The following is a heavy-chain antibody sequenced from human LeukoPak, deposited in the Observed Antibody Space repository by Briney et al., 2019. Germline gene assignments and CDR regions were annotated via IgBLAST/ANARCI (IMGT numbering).Heavy chain of an antibody. CDR2: INPNSGAT. CDR3: ARSGITTIPNFDY. V-gene: IGHV1-2*02. CDR1: GYTFIGYY. D-gene: IGHD5-12*01. Sequence: ASVKVSCKASGYTFIGYYIHWVRQAPGQGLEWMGWINPNSGATNNAQKFQGRVTVSRDTSISTVYMELSKLRSDDTAVYYCARSGITTIPNFDYWGQGTLVTVSS. J-gene: IGHJ4*02.